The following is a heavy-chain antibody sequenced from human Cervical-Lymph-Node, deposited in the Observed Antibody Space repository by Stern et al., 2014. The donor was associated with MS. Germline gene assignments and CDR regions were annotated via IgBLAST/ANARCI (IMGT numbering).Heavy chain of an antibody. D-gene: IGHD3-3*01. CDR2: ITFDSSNV. J-gene: IGHJ6*02. Sequence: VQLVESGGGVVQPGRSLRLSCAASGFTFSSYGMHWVRQAPGKGLEWVAVITFDSSNVDYADSVRGRFTISRDNSKNTLYLQMNSLRAEDTAVYYCAKDLTIFGVVIWSSYYHYGMDVWGQGTTVTVSS. V-gene: IGHV3-30*18. CDR1: GFTFSSYG. CDR3: AKDLTIFGVVIWSSYYHYGMDV.